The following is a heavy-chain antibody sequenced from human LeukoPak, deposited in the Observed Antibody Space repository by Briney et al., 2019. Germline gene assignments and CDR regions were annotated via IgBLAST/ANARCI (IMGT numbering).Heavy chain of an antibody. J-gene: IGHJ5*02. CDR1: GGSISSSTYY. Sequence: SETLSLTCTVSGGSISSSTYYWGWIRQPPGKGLEWIGNIYHSGRTHYNPSLKSRVTIFVDTSKNQFSLKLSSVTATDRAVYYCAGGILLWFGEIRFDPWGQGTLVTVSS. CDR2: IYHSGRT. CDR3: AGGILLWFGEIRFDP. V-gene: IGHV4-39*01. D-gene: IGHD3-10*01.